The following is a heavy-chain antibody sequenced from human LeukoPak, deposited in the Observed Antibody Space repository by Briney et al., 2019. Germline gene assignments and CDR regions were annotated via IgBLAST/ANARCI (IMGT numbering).Heavy chain of an antibody. J-gene: IGHJ3*02. D-gene: IGHD3-22*01. CDR1: GYTFTRDY. V-gene: IGHV1-46*01. CDR3: ARALHHYYDSSGYDAFDI. Sequence: ASVKVSCKASGYTFTRDYMCCVRQAPGQGLEWMGIINPSSDSTSYAQKFQGRVTMSRDTSTSTVYTELSSLRTEDTAVYYCARALHHYYDSSGYDAFDIWGQGTMVTVSS. CDR2: INPSSDST.